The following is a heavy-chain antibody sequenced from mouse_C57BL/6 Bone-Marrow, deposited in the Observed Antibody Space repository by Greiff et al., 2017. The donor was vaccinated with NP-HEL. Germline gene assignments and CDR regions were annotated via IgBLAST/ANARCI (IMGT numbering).Heavy chain of an antibody. D-gene: IGHD3-2*02. CDR1: GYTFTSYW. CDR2: IDPSDSYT. J-gene: IGHJ2*01. Sequence: VQLQQPGAELVMPGASVKLSCKASGYTFTSYWMHWVKQRPGQGLEWIGEIDPSDSYTNYNQKFKGKSTLTVDKSSSTAYMQLSSLTSEDSAVYYCAREGTAQAPLDYWGQGTTLTVSS. CDR3: AREGTAQAPLDY. V-gene: IGHV1-69*01.